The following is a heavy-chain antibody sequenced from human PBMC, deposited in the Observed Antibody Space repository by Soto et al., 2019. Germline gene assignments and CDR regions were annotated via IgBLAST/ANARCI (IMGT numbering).Heavy chain of an antibody. Sequence: EVQLVESGGGPVRPGGSLKLSCAASGFNFITYSLSWVRQAPGKGLECVASISSSAVYIDYADSVKSRFTISRDNANNSLYLHMNSLRAEDTATYFCVRDGLDYYDTERLYFDNWGQGTLVTVSS. D-gene: IGHD3-22*01. V-gene: IGHV3-21*01. J-gene: IGHJ4*02. CDR1: GFNFITYS. CDR3: VRDGLDYYDTERLYFDN. CDR2: ISSSAVYI.